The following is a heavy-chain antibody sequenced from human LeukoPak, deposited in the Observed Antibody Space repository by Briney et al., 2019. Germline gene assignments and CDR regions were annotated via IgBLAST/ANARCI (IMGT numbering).Heavy chain of an antibody. J-gene: IGHJ4*02. D-gene: IGHD3-3*01. Sequence: SETLSLTCTVSGGSISSYYWSWIRQPPGKGLELIGYIYYSGSTNYNPSLKSRVTISVDTSKNQFSLKLSSVTAADTAVYYCARRGWSGYYIDYWGQGILVTVSS. V-gene: IGHV4-59*08. CDR3: ARRGWSGYYIDY. CDR2: IYYSGST. CDR1: GGSISSYY.